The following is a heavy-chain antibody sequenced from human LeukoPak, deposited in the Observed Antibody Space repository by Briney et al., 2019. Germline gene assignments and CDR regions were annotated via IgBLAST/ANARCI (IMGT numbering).Heavy chain of an antibody. CDR2: IYDSGNT. J-gene: IGHJ4*02. D-gene: IGHD5/OR15-5a*01. CDR1: GASISSDAYS. Sequence: PSQTLSLTCGVSGASISSDAYSWSWIRQPPGKGLEWIGYIYDSGNTYYSPSLKSRVTISVDRSKNQFSLRLSSVTAADTAVYYCARVPLRSTSYYFDFWDQGAPVTVSS. CDR3: ARVPLRSTSYYFDF. V-gene: IGHV4-30-2*01.